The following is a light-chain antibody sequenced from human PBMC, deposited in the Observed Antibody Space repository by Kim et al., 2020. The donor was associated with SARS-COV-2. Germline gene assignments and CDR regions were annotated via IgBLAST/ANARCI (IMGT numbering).Light chain of an antibody. V-gene: IGLV2-14*03. CDR2: DVT. CDR1: TSDIGGYDF. J-gene: IGLJ3*02. CDR3: CSYTDSSTWV. Sequence: QSALTQPASVSGSPGQSITISCTGTTSDIGGYDFVSWYQQHPGKAPKFLIYDVTTRPSGVSNRFSGSKSGNTASLTISGLQAEDEGDYYCCSYTDSSTWVFGGGTQLTVL.